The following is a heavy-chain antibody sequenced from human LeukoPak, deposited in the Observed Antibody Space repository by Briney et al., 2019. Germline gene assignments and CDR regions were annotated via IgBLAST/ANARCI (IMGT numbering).Heavy chain of an antibody. CDR2: ISAYNGNT. Sequence: ASVKVSCKASGYTFTSYGISWVRQAPGQGLEWMGWISAYNGNTNYAQKLQGRVTMTTDTSTSTAYMELRSLRSDDTAVYHCARVRGYCSGGSCYSGGNFDYWGQGTLVTVSS. V-gene: IGHV1-18*01. CDR3: ARVRGYCSGGSCYSGGNFDY. CDR1: GYTFTSYG. D-gene: IGHD2-15*01. J-gene: IGHJ4*02.